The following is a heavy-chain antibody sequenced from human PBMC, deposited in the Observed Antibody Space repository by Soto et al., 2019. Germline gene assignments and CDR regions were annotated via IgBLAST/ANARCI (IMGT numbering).Heavy chain of an antibody. D-gene: IGHD2-2*01. Sequence: EVQLLDSGGGLVQPGGSLRLSCAASGYSFSTYAMSWVLQAPGKGLEWVSAISGTGGRTYYADSVKGRFTISRDNSKNTMYLQMNSLRAEDTAVYYCAKESMASAYADYWGQGTLVTVSS. CDR3: AKESMASAYADY. CDR2: ISGTGGRT. J-gene: IGHJ4*02. CDR1: GYSFSTYA. V-gene: IGHV3-23*01.